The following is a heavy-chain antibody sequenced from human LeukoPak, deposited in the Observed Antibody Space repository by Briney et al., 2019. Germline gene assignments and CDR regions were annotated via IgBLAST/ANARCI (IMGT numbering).Heavy chain of an antibody. V-gene: IGHV3-48*02. CDR3: ARNPGGIGDY. D-gene: IGHD4-23*01. J-gene: IGHJ4*02. Sequence: GGSLRLSCAASGFTFSIYSMNWVRQAPGKGLEWVSFISGSSSSTFYADSVKGRFTVSRDNAKNSLYLQMNSLRDEDTAVYYCARNPGGIGDYWGQGTLVIVSS. CDR2: ISGSSSST. CDR1: GFTFSIYS.